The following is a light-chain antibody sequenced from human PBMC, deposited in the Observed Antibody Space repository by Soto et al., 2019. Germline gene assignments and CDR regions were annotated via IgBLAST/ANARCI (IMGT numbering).Light chain of an antibody. V-gene: IGKV3-15*01. CDR3: LPYNNSSW. CDR1: QSVSSN. Sequence: EIVMTQSPATLSVSPGERATLSCRASQSVSSNLAWYQQKPGQAPRLLIYGASTRATGIPDRFSGSGSGTDFTLTIKRVERKESVVSYGLPYNNSSWLGQGTKVDIK. CDR2: GAS. J-gene: IGKJ1*01.